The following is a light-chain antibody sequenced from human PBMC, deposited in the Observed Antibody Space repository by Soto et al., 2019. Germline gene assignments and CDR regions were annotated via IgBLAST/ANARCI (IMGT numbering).Light chain of an antibody. CDR1: SSDVGGYKY. CDR3: SSYTSSSTV. Sequence: QSVLTQPASVSGSPGQSITISCTGTSSDVGGYKYVSWYQQHPGKAPKLMIYDVSYRPSGVSNRFSGSKSGNTASLTISGLQAEDEADYYCSSYTSSSTVFGGGTQLTVL. J-gene: IGLJ2*01. CDR2: DVS. V-gene: IGLV2-14*01.